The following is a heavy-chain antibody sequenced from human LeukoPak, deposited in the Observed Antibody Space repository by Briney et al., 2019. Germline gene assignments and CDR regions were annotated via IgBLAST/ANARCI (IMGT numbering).Heavy chain of an antibody. CDR1: GYTFTNYW. V-gene: IGHV5-51*01. D-gene: IGHD6-13*01. Sequence: GESLKISCKGSGYTFTNYWIAWVRQMPGKGLEWMGIIYPGDSDTRYSPSFQGQVSISADKSISTAYVQWSSLQASDTAMYYCARMLAATGSGFDYWGQGTLVTVSS. CDR2: IYPGDSDT. CDR3: ARMLAATGSGFDY. J-gene: IGHJ4*02.